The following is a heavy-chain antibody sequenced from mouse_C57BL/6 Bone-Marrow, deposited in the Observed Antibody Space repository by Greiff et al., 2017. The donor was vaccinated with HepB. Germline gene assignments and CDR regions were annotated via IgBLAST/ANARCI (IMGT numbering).Heavy chain of an antibody. CDR2: IYPRSGNT. CDR3: ARDPVTYYFDY. Sequence: QVQLKQSGAELARPGASVKLSCKASGYTFTSYGISWVKQRTGQGLEWIGEIYPRSGNTYYNEKFKGKATLTADKSSSTAYMELRSLTSEDSAVYFCARDPVTYYFDYWGQGTTLTVSS. CDR1: GYTFTSYG. V-gene: IGHV1-81*01. J-gene: IGHJ2*01. D-gene: IGHD2-5*01.